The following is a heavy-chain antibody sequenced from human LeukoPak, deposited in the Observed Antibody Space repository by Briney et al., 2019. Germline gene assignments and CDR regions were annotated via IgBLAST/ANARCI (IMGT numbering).Heavy chain of an antibody. CDR2: ISSSSSYI. CDR1: GFTFDDYA. D-gene: IGHD3-10*01. J-gene: IGHJ4*02. CDR3: ARDQSRTLWFGELYYFDY. Sequence: GRSLRLSCAASGFTFDDYAMHWVRQAPGKGLEWVSSISSSSSYIYYADSVKGRFTISRDNAKNSLYLQMNSLRAEDTAVYYCARDQSRTLWFGELYYFDYWGQGNLVTVSS. V-gene: IGHV3-21*03.